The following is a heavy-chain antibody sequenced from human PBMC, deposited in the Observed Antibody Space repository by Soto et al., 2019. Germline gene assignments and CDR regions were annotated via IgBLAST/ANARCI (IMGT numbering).Heavy chain of an antibody. J-gene: IGHJ6*02. D-gene: IGHD3-3*01. V-gene: IGHV1-69*13. Sequence: SVKVSCKASGGTFSSYAVSWVRQAPGQGLEWMGGIIPIFGTANYAQKFQGRVTITADESTSTAYMELSSLRSEDTAVYYCARSTYYDFWSGYKREYYYYGMDVWGQGTTVTVSS. CDR3: ARSTYYDFWSGYKREYYYYGMDV. CDR1: GGTFSSYA. CDR2: IIPIFGTA.